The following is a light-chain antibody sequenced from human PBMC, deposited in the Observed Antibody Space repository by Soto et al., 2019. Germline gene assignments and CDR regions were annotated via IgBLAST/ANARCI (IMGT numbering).Light chain of an antibody. J-gene: IGLJ1*01. CDR3: FSYAGSTTSSV. CDR1: SSDVGSYNL. V-gene: IGLV2-23*01. Sequence: QSVLTQPASVSGSPGQSITFSCTVASSDVGSYNLVSWYQQHPGKAPKFMIYEGSKRPSGVSNRFSGSQSGNTASLTISGLQAEDEADYYCFSYAGSTTSSVFGTGTKATVL. CDR2: EGS.